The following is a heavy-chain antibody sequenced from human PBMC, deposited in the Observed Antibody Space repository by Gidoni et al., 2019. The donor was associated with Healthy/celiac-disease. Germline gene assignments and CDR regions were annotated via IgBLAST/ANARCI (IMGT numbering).Heavy chain of an antibody. CDR3: AKDIITIFGVVIHYGMDV. V-gene: IGHV3-30*18. J-gene: IGHJ6*02. D-gene: IGHD3-3*01. Sequence: QVQLVESGGGVVQPGRSLRLSCAASGFTFSSYGMHWVRQAPGKGLEWVAVISYDGSNKYYADSVKGRFTISRDNSKNTLYLQMNSLRAEDTAVYYCAKDIITIFGVVIHYGMDVWGQGTTVTVSS. CDR2: ISYDGSNK. CDR1: GFTFSSYG.